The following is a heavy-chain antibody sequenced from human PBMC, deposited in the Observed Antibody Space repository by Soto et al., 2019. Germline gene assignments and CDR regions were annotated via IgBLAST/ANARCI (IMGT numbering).Heavy chain of an antibody. CDR2: IYYSGST. D-gene: IGHD3-22*01. CDR3: ARDHYYDSSGYSNYYYYGMDV. Sequence: SEPLSLTCTVSGGSIRSGDYYWSWIRQPPGKGLEWIGYIYYSGSTYYNPSLKSRVTISVDTSKNQFSLKLSSVTAADTAVYYCARDHYYDSSGYSNYYYYGMDVWGQGTTVTVSS. CDR1: GGSIRSGDYY. V-gene: IGHV4-30-4*01. J-gene: IGHJ6*02.